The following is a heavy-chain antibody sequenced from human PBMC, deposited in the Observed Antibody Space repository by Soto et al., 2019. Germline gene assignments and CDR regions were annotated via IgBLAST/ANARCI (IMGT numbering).Heavy chain of an antibody. D-gene: IGHD6-6*01. CDR2: IYTSGST. CDR1: GGSISSYY. J-gene: IGHJ6*02. CDR3: ARSGAALHYYYYGMDV. V-gene: IGHV4-4*07. Sequence: PSETLSLTCTVSGGSISSYYWSWIRQPAGKGLEWIGRIYTSGSTNYYPSLKSRVTMSVDTSKNQFSLKLSSVTAADTAVYYCARSGAALHYYYYGMDVWGQGTTVTVSS.